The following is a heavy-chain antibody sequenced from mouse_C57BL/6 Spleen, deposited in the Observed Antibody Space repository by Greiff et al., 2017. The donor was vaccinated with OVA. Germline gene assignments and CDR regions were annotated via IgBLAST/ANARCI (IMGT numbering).Heavy chain of an antibody. CDR1: GYTFTDYY. V-gene: IGHV1-76*01. Sequence: QVQLQQSGAELVRPGASVKLSCKASGYTFTDYYINWVKQRPGQGLEWIARIYPGSGNTYYNEKFKGKATLTAEKSSSTAYMQLSSLTSEDSAVYFCARHPDYYAMDYWGQGTSGTVSS. CDR2: IYPGSGNT. J-gene: IGHJ4*01. CDR3: ARHPDYYAMDY.